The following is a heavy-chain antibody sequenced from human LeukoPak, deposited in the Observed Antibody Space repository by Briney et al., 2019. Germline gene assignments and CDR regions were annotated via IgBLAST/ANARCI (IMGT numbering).Heavy chain of an antibody. V-gene: IGHV3-21*01. J-gene: IGHJ4*02. CDR1: GFTFSSYS. D-gene: IGHD4-17*01. Sequence: GGSLRLSCAASGFTFSSYSMNWLRQAPGKGLEGVSSISSSSSYIYYADSVKGRFTISRDNAKNSLYLQMNSLRAEDTAVYYCARDGDYGDYGPPHDYWGQGTLVTVSS. CDR3: ARDGDYGDYGPPHDY. CDR2: ISSSSSYI.